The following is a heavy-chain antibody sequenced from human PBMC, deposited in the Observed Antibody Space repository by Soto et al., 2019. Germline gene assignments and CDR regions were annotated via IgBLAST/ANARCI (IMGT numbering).Heavy chain of an antibody. CDR2: INHSGST. J-gene: IGHJ4*02. CDR1: GGSFRGYY. CDR3: AREGDYSSGWYFDY. Sequence: ASETLSLTCAVYGGSFRGYYWSWIRQPPGKGLEWIGEINHSGSTNYNPSLKSRVTISVDTSKNQFSLKLSSVTAADTAVYYCAREGDYSSGWYFDYWGQGTLVTVSS. D-gene: IGHD6-19*01. V-gene: IGHV4-34*01.